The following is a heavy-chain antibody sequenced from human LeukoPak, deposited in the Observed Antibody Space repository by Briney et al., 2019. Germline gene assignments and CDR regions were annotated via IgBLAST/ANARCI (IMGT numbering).Heavy chain of an antibody. CDR3: TRAYGSDY. CDR1: GSTFSSYG. V-gene: IGHV3-30*03. Sequence: PGGSLRLSCAASGSTFSSYGMHWVRQAPGKGLEWVAVISYDGSNKYYADSVKGRFTISRDNSKNTLYLQMNSLRAEDTAVYYCTRAYGSDYWGQGTLVTVSS. CDR2: ISYDGSNK. J-gene: IGHJ4*02. D-gene: IGHD4-17*01.